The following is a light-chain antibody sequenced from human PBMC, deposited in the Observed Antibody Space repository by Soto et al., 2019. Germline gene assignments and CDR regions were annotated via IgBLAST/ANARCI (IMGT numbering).Light chain of an antibody. CDR1: QTVSSK. V-gene: IGKV3-15*01. CDR2: GAS. Sequence: EIVMTQSPATLSVSPGERATLSCRASQTVSSKLAWYQQKPGQAPRLLVYGASTRATGVPARFSGSGSGTEFTLTISSLQSEYVAVYYCQQYNFWLAWTFGQGTKMEI. CDR3: QQYNFWLAWT. J-gene: IGKJ1*01.